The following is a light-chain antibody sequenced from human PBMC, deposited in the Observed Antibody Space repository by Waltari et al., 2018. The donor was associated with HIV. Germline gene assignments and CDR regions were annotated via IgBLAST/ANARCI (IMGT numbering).Light chain of an antibody. CDR3: QAWGSTTSGV. J-gene: IGLJ2*01. Sequence: SYEVTQPPSVAVSPGQTATITCSGYELGDKYTCWYQHKPGQSPLLVIYQDHKRPSGIPERFSDSSSGHTATLTISGSLPMDEADYYCQAWGSTTSGVFGRGTKLTVL. CDR2: QDH. CDR1: ELGDKY. V-gene: IGLV3-1*01.